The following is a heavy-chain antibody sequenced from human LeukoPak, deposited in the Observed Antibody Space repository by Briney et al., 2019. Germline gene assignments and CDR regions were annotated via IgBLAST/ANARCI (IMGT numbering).Heavy chain of an antibody. V-gene: IGHV1-2*02. CDR1: GYTFTGYY. Sequence: ASVTVSCKASGYTFTGYYMHWVRQSPGEGLEWMADIDPKRGDSHYAQNFQGRVTLTRDTSISTVYMDLTTLRSDDTAVYYCARGPATSAFDIWGQGTMVTVSS. J-gene: IGHJ3*02. CDR3: ARGPATSAFDI. CDR2: IDPKRGDS.